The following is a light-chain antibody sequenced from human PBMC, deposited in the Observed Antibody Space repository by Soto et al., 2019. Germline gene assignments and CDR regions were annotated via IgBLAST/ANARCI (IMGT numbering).Light chain of an antibody. CDR2: DVS. CDR3: SSYTTSSTLFYV. Sequence: QSVLTQPASVSGSPGQSITISCTGTSSDVGGYNYVSWYQQYPGKAPKLMIYDVSNRPSGVSNRFSGSKSGNTASLTISGLQPEDEADYYCSSYTTSSTLFYVFGTGTKLTVL. CDR1: SSDVGGYNY. J-gene: IGLJ1*01. V-gene: IGLV2-14*01.